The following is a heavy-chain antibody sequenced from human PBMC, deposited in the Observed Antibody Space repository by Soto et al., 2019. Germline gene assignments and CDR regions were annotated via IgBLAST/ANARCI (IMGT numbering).Heavy chain of an antibody. CDR3: ARFVGEQPRFYGSGWRRGYYYYMDV. V-gene: IGHV4-39*01. CDR1: GGSISSTSDY. D-gene: IGHD3-10*01. Sequence: QLQLQESGPGLVKPSETLSLTCTVSGGSISSTSDYWGWIRQPPGKGLDWIGNIYYSGTTYYNPSIQSRVTISVDTSKNRFSLILTSVTAADTAVYYCARFVGEQPRFYGSGWRRGYYYYMDVWGTGTTVTVSS. CDR2: IYYSGTT. J-gene: IGHJ6*03.